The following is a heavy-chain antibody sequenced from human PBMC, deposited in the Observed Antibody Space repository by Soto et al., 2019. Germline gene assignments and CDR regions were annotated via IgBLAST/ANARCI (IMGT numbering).Heavy chain of an antibody. V-gene: IGHV3-23*01. D-gene: IGHD6-19*01. CDR2: ISGSGGST. J-gene: IGHJ4*02. CDR1: GFTFSSYA. CDR3: ARRSSGWYFDY. Sequence: EVQLLESGGGLVXXGGSLRLSCAASGFTFSSYAMSWVRQAPGKGLEWVSAISGSGGSTYYADSVKGRFTISRDNSKNTLYLQMNSLRAEDTAVYYCARRSSGWYFDYWGQGTLVTVSS.